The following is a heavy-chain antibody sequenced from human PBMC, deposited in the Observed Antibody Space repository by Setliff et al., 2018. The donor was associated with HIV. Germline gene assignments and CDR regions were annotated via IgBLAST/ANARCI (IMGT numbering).Heavy chain of an antibody. CDR3: VTSPGSFTSVDETEAGDY. D-gene: IGHD6-25*01. V-gene: IGHV1-2*02. CDR1: GNSFNGDF. J-gene: IGHJ4*02. Sequence: ASVKVSCKAPGNSFNGDFLNWVRQAPGQGLEWMGNIKLSSGGTKFAQKFLGRVTMTRDTSTNTAFMELRRLNSDDTATYFCVTSPGSFTSVDETEAGDYWGQGTLVTVSS. CDR2: IKLSSGGT.